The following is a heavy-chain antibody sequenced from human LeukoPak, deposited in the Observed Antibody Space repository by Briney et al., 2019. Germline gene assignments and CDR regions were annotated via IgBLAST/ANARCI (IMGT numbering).Heavy chain of an antibody. V-gene: IGHV1-8*01. D-gene: IGHD2-2*01. CDR2: MNPNSGNT. CDR1: GYTFTSYD. CDR3: ARAGLDCSSTSWYEVDDY. J-gene: IGHJ4*02. Sequence: ASVKVSCKASGYTFTSYDINWVRQATGQGLEWMGWMNPNSGNTGYAQKFQGRVTMTRNTSISTAYMELSSLRSEDTAVYYCARAGLDCSSTSWYEVDDYWGQGTLVTVSS.